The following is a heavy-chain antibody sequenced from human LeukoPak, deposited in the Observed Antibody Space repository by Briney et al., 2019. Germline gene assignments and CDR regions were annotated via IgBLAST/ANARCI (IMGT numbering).Heavy chain of an antibody. CDR3: ARGRPHGNDY. D-gene: IGHD4-23*01. CDR2: IGTDSGTL. V-gene: IGHV3-48*02. J-gene: IGHJ4*02. CDR1: GFTFSAYH. Sequence: GGSLRLSCASSGFTFSAYHMNWVRQAPGKGLEWISFIGTDSGTLYYADSVKGRFTISRNNAANSLYLQMNNLRDEDTAVYYCARGRPHGNDYWGQGTLVTVSS.